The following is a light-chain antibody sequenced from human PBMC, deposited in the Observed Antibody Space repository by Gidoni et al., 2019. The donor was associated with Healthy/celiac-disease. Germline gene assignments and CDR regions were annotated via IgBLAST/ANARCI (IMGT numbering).Light chain of an antibody. V-gene: IGKV1-39*01. CDR2: AAS. CDR1: QSISSY. CDR3: QQSYSTLWT. Sequence: DIQMTQSPTSLSASVGDRVTITCRAIQSISSYLNWYQQKPGKAPKLLIYAASRLQSGVPSRCSGSGSGTDFTLTISSLQPEDFATYYCQQSYSTLWTFGQGTKVEIK. J-gene: IGKJ1*01.